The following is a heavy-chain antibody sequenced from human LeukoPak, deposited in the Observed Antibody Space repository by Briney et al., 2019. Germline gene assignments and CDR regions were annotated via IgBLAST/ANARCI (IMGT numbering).Heavy chain of an antibody. CDR1: GFFFSSYS. CDR2: ISSTDTYI. CDR3: AKDSLLHSIDY. J-gene: IGHJ4*02. V-gene: IGHV3-21*04. Sequence: PGESLRLSCAASGFFFSSYSMNWVRQAPGKGLEWVSSISSTDTYIYYADSVKGRFTISRDNAKNLLYLQMNSLRAEDTALYYCAKDSLLHSIDYWGQGTLVTVSS. D-gene: IGHD2/OR15-2a*01.